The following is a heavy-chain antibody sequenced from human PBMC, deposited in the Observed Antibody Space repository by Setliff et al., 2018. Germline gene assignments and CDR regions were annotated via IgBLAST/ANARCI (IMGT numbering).Heavy chain of an antibody. CDR1: GYTFTSHY. CDR3: ARANYYDSSGHSVYGMDV. Sequence: SVKVSCKASGYTFTSHYMHWVRQAPGLGLEWMGVIIPIFGTTNNAQKFQGRVTITADESTSTAYMELSSLRSEDTAVYYCARANYYDSSGHSVYGMDVWAKGTTVTVSS. V-gene: IGHV1-69*13. D-gene: IGHD3-22*01. CDR2: IIPIFGTT. J-gene: IGHJ6*04.